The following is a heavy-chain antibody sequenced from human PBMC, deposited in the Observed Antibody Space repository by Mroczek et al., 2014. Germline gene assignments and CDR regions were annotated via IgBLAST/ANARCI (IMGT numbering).Heavy chain of an antibody. CDR2: ISSSGSTI. CDR1: GFTFSDYY. Sequence: QVQLVQSGGGLVKPGGSLRLSCAASGFTFSDYYMSWIRQAPGKGLEWVSYISSSGSTIYYADSVKGRFTISRDNAKNSLYLQMNSLRAEDTAVYYCASGPALGYCSSTSCRTGHAAFDIWGPRDNGHRLF. J-gene: IGHJ3*02. D-gene: IGHD2-2*01. CDR3: ASGPALGYCSSTSCRTGHAAFDI. V-gene: IGHV3-11*01.